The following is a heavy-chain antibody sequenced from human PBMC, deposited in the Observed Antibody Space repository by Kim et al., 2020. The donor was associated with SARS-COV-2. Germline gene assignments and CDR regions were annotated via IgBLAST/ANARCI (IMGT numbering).Heavy chain of an antibody. D-gene: IGHD5-12*01. CDR1: GGSITSSYY. J-gene: IGHJ5*02. CDR3: ASIRYNGFEGTRWFEP. Sequence: SETLSLTCTVSGGSITSSYYWGWIRQPPGKGLEWIGSIYYSGTTYYNMSLKSRVTISVDTSKNQFSLKLSVVTAADTAIYYCASIRYNGFEGTRWFEPWGQGILVPVSS. CDR2: IYYSGTT. V-gene: IGHV4-39*01.